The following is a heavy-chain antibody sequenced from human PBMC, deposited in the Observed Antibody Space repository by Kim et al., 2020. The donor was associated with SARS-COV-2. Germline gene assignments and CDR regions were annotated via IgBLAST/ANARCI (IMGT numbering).Heavy chain of an antibody. CDR3: ARDVRGYSYGLGFDY. J-gene: IGHJ4*02. D-gene: IGHD5-18*01. Sequence: PPLKSSVTISIDTSKNQFSRKLSSVTAADTAVYYCARDVRGYSYGLGFDYWGQGTLVTVSS. V-gene: IGHV4-34*01.